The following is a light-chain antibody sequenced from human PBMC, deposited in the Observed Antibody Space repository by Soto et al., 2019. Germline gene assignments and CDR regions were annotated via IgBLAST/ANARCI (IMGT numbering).Light chain of an antibody. Sequence: QSVLTQPTSASGTPGQRVTISCSGSSSNIGSNTVNWYQQLPGTAPKLLIYTINQRPSGVPDRFSGSRSGTSASLAISGLQSEDEAHYYCAAWDDSLNGVVFGGGIKLTVL. V-gene: IGLV1-44*01. J-gene: IGLJ3*02. CDR3: AAWDDSLNGVV. CDR1: SSNIGSNT. CDR2: TIN.